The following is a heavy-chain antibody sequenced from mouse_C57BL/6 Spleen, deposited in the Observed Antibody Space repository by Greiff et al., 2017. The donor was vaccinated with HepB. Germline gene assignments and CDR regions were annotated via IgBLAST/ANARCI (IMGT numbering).Heavy chain of an antibody. CDR2: IYPGGGYT. D-gene: IGHD3-2*02. Sequence: QVQLKESGAELVRPGTSVKMSCKASGYTFTNYWIGWAKQRPGHGLEWIGDIYPGGGYTNYNEKFKGKATLTADKSSSTAYMQFSSLTSEDSAIYYCARMGTAQATKAMDYWGQGTSVTVSS. CDR1: GYTFTNYW. V-gene: IGHV1-63*01. J-gene: IGHJ4*01. CDR3: ARMGTAQATKAMDY.